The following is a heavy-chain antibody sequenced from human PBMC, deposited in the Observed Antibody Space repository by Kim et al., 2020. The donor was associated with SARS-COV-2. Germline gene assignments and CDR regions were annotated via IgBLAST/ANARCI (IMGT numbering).Heavy chain of an antibody. V-gene: IGHV3-43*01. D-gene: IGHD5-12*01. CDR2: INGDGGST. J-gene: IGHJ6*02. Sequence: GGSLRLSCAASGFTFGDYTMHWVRQAPGKGLEWVSLINGDGGSTDYADSVKGRITISRDNSKNSLYLQMNSLRTEDTALYYCAKDMKEMATITGRGYYYYYGMDVCGQGTTVTVS. CDR3: AKDMKEMATITGRGYYYYYGMDV. CDR1: GFTFGDYT.